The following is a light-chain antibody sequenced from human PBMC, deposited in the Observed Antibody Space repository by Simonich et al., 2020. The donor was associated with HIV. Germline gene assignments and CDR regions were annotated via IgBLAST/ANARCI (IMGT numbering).Light chain of an antibody. V-gene: IGKV3-11*01. J-gene: IGKJ3*01. Sequence: EIVLTQSPATLSLSPGERATLFCRASQRVRSQLAWYQQKPGQAPRLLIYDASNRATGIPARFSGSWSGTDFTLTVSSLEPEDFAVYYCQQRNNWPLFTFGPGTKVDIK. CDR3: QQRNNWPLFT. CDR1: QRVRSQ. CDR2: DAS.